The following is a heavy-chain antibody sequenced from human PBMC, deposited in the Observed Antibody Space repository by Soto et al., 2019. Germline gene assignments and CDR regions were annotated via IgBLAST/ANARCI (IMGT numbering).Heavy chain of an antibody. CDR2: ISAYNGNT. CDR1: GYTFSIDG. Sequence: GASVEVSCKASGYTFSIDGIGRGSQAPGQGLEWMGWISAYNGNTNYAQKLQGRVTMTTDTSTSTAYMELRSLKSDDTAVYYCAREIEAGTSYYYYYGMDVWGQGTTVTVSS. CDR3: AREIEAGTSYYYYYGMDV. D-gene: IGHD6-13*01. V-gene: IGHV1-18*01. J-gene: IGHJ6*02.